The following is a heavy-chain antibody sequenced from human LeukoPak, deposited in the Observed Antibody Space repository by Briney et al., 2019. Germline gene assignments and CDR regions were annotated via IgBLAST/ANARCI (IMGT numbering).Heavy chain of an antibody. CDR3: TSAIEDAFDI. Sequence: GGSLRVSCTASGFTFGDYAMSWVRQAPGKGLEWVGFIRSKAYGGTTEYAASVKGRFTISRDDSKSIAYLQMNSLKTEDTAVYYCTSAIEDAFDIWGQGTMVTVSS. CDR2: IRSKAYGGTT. V-gene: IGHV3-49*04. CDR1: GFTFGDYA. J-gene: IGHJ3*02.